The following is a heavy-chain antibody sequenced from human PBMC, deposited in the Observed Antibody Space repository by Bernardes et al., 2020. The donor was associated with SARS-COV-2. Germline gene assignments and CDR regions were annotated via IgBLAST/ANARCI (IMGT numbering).Heavy chain of an antibody. Sequence: SETLSLTCTVSGGSISSHYWSWIRQPPGKGLEWIGYIYYSGSPTYNPSLKSRVTMSVDTSKNQFSLKLSSVTAADTAVYYCARTIAARGGSLDYWGQGTLVTVSS. V-gene: IGHV4-59*11. CDR2: IYYSGSP. CDR1: GGSISSHY. D-gene: IGHD6-6*01. CDR3: ARTIAARGGSLDY. J-gene: IGHJ4*02.